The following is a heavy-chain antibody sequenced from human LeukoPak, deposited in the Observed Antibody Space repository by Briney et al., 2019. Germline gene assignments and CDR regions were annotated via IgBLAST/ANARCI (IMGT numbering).Heavy chain of an antibody. CDR2: INTNTGNP. J-gene: IGHJ5*02. Sequence: ASVKVSCKASGYTFTSYAMNWVRQAPGQGLEWMGWINTNTGNPTYAQGFTGRFVFSLDTSVSTAYLQISSLKAEDTAVYYCARGAMITFGGVIVIRGFDPWGQGTLVTVSS. V-gene: IGHV7-4-1*02. CDR1: GYTFTSYA. CDR3: ARGAMITFGGVIVIRGFDP. D-gene: IGHD3-16*02.